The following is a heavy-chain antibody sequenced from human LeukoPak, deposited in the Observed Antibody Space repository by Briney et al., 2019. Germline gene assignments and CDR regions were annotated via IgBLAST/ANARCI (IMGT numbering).Heavy chain of an antibody. CDR2: IYTSGST. CDR3: ARENDLTEYFDL. D-gene: IGHD3-9*01. J-gene: IGHJ2*01. Sequence: SSETLSLTCTVSGGSISSGSYYWSWTRQPAGKGLEWIGRIYTSGSTNYNPSLKSRVTISVDTSKNQFSLKLSSVTAADTAVYYCARENDLTEYFDLWGRGTLVTVSS. CDR1: GGSISSGSYY. V-gene: IGHV4-61*02.